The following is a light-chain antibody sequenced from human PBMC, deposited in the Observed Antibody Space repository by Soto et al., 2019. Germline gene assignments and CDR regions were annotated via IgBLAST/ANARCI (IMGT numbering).Light chain of an antibody. CDR1: QRIDNF. J-gene: IGKJ2*01. Sequence: DIQMTQSPSFLSASVGDRVTITCRASQRIDNFLNWYQQKPGKAPKLLIYGASSLQSGVPSRFSGSGSGTDFTLTITSLQPEDSATYHCQQRYKTSLSSFGQGTK. V-gene: IGKV1-39*01. CDR3: QQRYKTSLSS. CDR2: GAS.